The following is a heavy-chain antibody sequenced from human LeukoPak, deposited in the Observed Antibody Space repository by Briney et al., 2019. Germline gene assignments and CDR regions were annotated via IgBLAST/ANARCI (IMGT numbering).Heavy chain of an antibody. CDR2: IKQDGSEK. Sequence: GGSLRLSCAASGFTFSSYAMSWVRQAPGKGLEWVANIKQDGSEKYYVDSVKGRFTISRDNAKNSLYLQMNSLRAEDTAVYYCARAGSYGYIFYFDYWDQGTLVTVSS. CDR1: GFTFSSYA. CDR3: ARAGSYGYIFYFDY. V-gene: IGHV3-7*01. J-gene: IGHJ4*02. D-gene: IGHD5-18*01.